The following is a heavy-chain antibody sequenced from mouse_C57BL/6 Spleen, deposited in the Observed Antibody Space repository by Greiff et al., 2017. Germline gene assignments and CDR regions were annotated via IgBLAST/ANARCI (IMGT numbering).Heavy chain of an antibody. CDR3: ARGSSGSGFDY. Sequence: EVKLVESGGGLVKPGGSLKLSCAASGFTFSDYGMHWVRQAPEKGLEWVAYISSGSSTIYYANTVKGRFTISRDNANNTLFLQMTSLRYENTAMYYFARGSSGSGFDYWGQGTPLTVSS. CDR2: ISSGSSTI. J-gene: IGHJ2*01. D-gene: IGHD3-2*02. V-gene: IGHV5-17*01. CDR1: GFTFSDYG.